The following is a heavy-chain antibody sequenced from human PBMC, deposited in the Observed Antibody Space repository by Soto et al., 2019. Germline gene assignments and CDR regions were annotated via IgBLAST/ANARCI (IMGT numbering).Heavy chain of an antibody. CDR3: ALLGVVGDTLTRYLGMDV. J-gene: IGHJ6*02. D-gene: IGHD2-21*01. V-gene: IGHV3-74*01. CDR1: GFTFSSYW. Sequence: PGGSLRLSCAASGFTFSSYWMHWVRQAPGKGLVWVSRINSDGSSTSYADSVKGRFTISRDNAKNTLYLQMNSLRAEDTAVYYCALLGVVGDTLTRYLGMDVWGQGTTVTVSS. CDR2: INSDGSST.